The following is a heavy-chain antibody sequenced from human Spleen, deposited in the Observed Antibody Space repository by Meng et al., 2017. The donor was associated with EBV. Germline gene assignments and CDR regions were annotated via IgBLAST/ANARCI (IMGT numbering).Heavy chain of an antibody. Sequence: HLRASGPGLGNPPGTRSLTCAVSGASIDSSDWWTWVRQAPGKGLEWIGEIHHSGTTNYNPSLESRVTISIDKSDNQFSLKVTPVTDADTAVFYCARGLGGHYPTMEYWGQGTLVTVSS. V-gene: IGHV4-4*03. D-gene: IGHD3-22*01. CDR2: IHHSGTT. J-gene: IGHJ4*02. CDR3: ARGLGGHYPTMEY. CDR1: GASIDSSDW.